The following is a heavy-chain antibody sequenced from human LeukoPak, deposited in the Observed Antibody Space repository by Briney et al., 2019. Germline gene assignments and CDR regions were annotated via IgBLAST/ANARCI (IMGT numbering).Heavy chain of an antibody. V-gene: IGHV4-4*07. CDR3: ARETVAASGIDAFDI. J-gene: IGHJ3*02. CDR2: IYTSEST. D-gene: IGHD6-13*01. CDR1: GVSISDYY. Sequence: PSETLSLTCSVSGVSISDYYWSWIRQPAGKRLEWIWRIYTSESTNYNPSLKSRVTISTDKSKNQFSLKLSSVTAADTAVYYCARETVAASGIDAFDIWGQGTMVTVSS.